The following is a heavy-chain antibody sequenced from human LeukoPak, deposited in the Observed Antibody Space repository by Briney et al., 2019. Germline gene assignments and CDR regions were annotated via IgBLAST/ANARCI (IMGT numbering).Heavy chain of an antibody. D-gene: IGHD3-10*01. CDR1: GFTVSSNY. CDR3: AREARFGESMYYFDY. Sequence: PGGSLRLSCAASGFTVSSNYMSWVRQAPGKGLEWVSVIYSGGSTYYADSVKGRFTISRDNSKNTLYLQMNSLRAEDTAVYYCAREARFGESMYYFDYWGRGTLVTVSS. V-gene: IGHV3-53*01. J-gene: IGHJ4*02. CDR2: IYSGGST.